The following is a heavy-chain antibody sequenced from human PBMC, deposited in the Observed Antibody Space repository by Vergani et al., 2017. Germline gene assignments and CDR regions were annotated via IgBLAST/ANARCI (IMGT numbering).Heavy chain of an antibody. V-gene: IGHV3-21*04. D-gene: IGHD3-9*01. J-gene: IGHJ4*02. CDR2: ISSSSSYI. CDR3: AKDKAAGLRYFDWLTPDY. CDR1: GFTFSSYS. Sequence: VQLVESGGGLVKPGGSLRLSCAASGFTFSSYSMNWVRQAPGKGLEWVSSISSSSSYIYYADSVKGRFTISRDNSKNTLYLQMNSLRAEDTAVYYCAKDKAAGLRYFDWLTPDYWGQGTLVTVSS.